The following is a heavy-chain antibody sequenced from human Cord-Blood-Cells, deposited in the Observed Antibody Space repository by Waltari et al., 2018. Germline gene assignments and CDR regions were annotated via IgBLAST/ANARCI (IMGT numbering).Heavy chain of an antibody. CDR3: ATSLRYPGIAAASDY. CDR2: TYPGDSAT. CDR1: GYSFTSYW. J-gene: IGHJ4*02. V-gene: IGHV5-51*01. D-gene: IGHD6-13*01. Sequence: EVQLVQSGAEVKQPGESLKISCKGSGYSFTSYWIGWVRQMPGKGLGWMGITYPGDSATRYSPSFQGQVTISANKSIGTAYLQWSSLKASDTAMYYCATSLRYPGIAAASDYWGQGTLVTVSS.